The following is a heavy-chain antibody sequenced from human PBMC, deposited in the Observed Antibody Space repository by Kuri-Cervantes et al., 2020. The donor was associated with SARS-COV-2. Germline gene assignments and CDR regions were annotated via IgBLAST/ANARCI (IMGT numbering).Heavy chain of an antibody. V-gene: IGHV3-30*04. J-gene: IGHJ4*02. Sequence: GGSLRLFCAASGFTFSSYAMHWVRKAPGKGLEWVTVISYDGSNKYYADSVKGRFTISRDNSKNTLYLQMNSLRAEDTAVYYCARDYDSSGHMLDYWGQGTLVTVSS. CDR1: GFTFSSYA. D-gene: IGHD3-22*01. CDR2: ISYDGSNK. CDR3: ARDYDSSGHMLDY.